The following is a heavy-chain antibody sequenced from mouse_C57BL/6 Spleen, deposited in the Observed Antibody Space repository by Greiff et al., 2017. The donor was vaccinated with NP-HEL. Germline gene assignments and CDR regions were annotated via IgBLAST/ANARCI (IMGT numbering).Heavy chain of an antibody. Sequence: VQLKESGEGLVKPGGSLKLSCAASGFTFSSYAMSWVRQTPEKRLEWVAYISSGGDYIYYADTVKGRFTISRDNARNTLYLQMSSLKSEDTAMYYCTREGNYYGSSPFAYWGQGTLVTVSA. CDR3: TREGNYYGSSPFAY. V-gene: IGHV5-9-1*02. D-gene: IGHD1-1*01. J-gene: IGHJ3*01. CDR2: ISSGGDYI. CDR1: GFTFSSYA.